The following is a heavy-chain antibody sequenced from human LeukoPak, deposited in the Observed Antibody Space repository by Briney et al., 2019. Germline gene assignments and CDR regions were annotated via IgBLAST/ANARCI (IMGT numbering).Heavy chain of an antibody. CDR3: ASQSPRYCSSTSCGGY. V-gene: IGHV4-39*01. Sequence: PSETLSLTCTVSGGSISSSSYYWGWIRQPPGKGLEWIVSIYYSGSTYYNPSLKSRLTISVDTSKNRFSLKLRSVTAADTAVYSCASQSPRYCSSTSCGGYWGQGTLVTVSS. J-gene: IGHJ4*02. CDR1: GGSISSSSYY. CDR2: IYYSGST. D-gene: IGHD2-2*01.